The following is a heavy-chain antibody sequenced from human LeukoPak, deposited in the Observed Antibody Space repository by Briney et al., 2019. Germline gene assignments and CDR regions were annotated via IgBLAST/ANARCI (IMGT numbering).Heavy chain of an antibody. D-gene: IGHD1-26*01. Sequence: SETLSLTCTVSGGSISSYYWSWIRQTAGKGLEWVGRIYSSGSTNYNPSLKRRVTMSVDTSKNQFSLKLNSVTAADTAVYSCARQVGTTGFSWFGPWGQGTLVTVSS. V-gene: IGHV4-4*07. J-gene: IGHJ5*02. CDR2: IYSSGST. CDR1: GGSISSYY. CDR3: ARQVGTTGFSWFGP.